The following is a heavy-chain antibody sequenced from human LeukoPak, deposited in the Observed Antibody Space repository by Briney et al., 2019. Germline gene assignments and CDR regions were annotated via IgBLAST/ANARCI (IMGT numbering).Heavy chain of an antibody. CDR2: MNPNSGNT. D-gene: IGHD3-10*01. J-gene: IGHJ4*02. CDR1: GGTFSSYA. CDR3: ARDRMGLRGVIYY. V-gene: IGHV1-8*02. Sequence: ASVKVSCKASGGTFSSYAISWVRQAPGQGLEWMGWMNPNSGNTGYAQKFQGRVTMTRNTSISTAYMELSSLRSEDTAVYYCARDRMGLRGVIYYWGQGTLVTVSS.